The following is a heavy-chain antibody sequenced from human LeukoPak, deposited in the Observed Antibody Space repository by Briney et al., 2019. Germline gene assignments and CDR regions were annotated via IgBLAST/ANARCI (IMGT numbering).Heavy chain of an antibody. CDR1: GDSISRTDHY. J-gene: IGHJ4*02. V-gene: IGHV4-39*07. CDR3: ARMNMILQSNFDY. CDR2: MYYSGST. D-gene: IGHD3-16*01. Sequence: SETLSLTCTVSGDSISRTDHYWGWLRQPPGTGLEWIGTMYYSGSTYYNPSLKSRVTISVDTSSNQFSLKLSSLTAADTAVYYCARMNMILQSNFDYWGQGTLVTVSS.